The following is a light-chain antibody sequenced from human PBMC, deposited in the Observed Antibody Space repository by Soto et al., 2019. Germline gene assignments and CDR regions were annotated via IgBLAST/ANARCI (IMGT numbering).Light chain of an antibody. Sequence: EIVMTQSPATLSVSPGERATLSCRASQSVSTDLAWYQQKPGQAPRRLIYGASTRATGIPARFSGSGSGTEFTLTINSPQSEDLAIYYCHQYNDWPRFTFGPGTKVEIK. V-gene: IGKV3-15*01. J-gene: IGKJ3*01. CDR2: GAS. CDR3: HQYNDWPRFT. CDR1: QSVSTD.